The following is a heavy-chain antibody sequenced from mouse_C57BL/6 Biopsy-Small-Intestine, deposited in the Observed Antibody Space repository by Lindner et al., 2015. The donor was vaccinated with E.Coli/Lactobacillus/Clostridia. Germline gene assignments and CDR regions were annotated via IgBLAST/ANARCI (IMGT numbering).Heavy chain of an antibody. J-gene: IGHJ4*01. CDR3: ARDRPDILTGYYLDY. V-gene: IGHV1-74*01. D-gene: IGHD1-1*01. Sequence: SVKVSCKASGYTFTSYGISWVRQAPGQGLEWMGWISPYNGDTNYAQRLQGRVTMTTDTSTSTAYIELRSLRSDDTAVYYCARDRPDILTGYYLDYWGQGTLVTVSS. CDR2: ISPYNGDT. CDR1: GYTFTSYG.